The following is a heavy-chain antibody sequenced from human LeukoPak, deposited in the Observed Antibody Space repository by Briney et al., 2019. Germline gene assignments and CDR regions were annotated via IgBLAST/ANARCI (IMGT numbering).Heavy chain of an antibody. Sequence: ASVKVSCKASGYTFTGYYMHWVRQAAGQGLEWMGWINPNSGGTNYAQKFQGRVTMTRDTSISTAYMELSRLRSDDTAVYYCARVECSSTSCYLDYWGQGTLVTVSS. V-gene: IGHV1-2*02. CDR1: GYTFTGYY. CDR3: ARVECSSTSCYLDY. D-gene: IGHD2-2*01. CDR2: INPNSGGT. J-gene: IGHJ4*02.